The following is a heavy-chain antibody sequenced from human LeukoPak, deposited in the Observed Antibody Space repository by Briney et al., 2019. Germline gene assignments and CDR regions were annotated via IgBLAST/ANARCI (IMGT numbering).Heavy chain of an antibody. J-gene: IGHJ4*02. CDR1: GGSISSGGYY. V-gene: IGHV4-31*03. D-gene: IGHD5-12*01. CDR2: IYYSGST. Sequence: SETLSLTCTVSGGSISSGGYYWGWIRQHPGKGLEWIGYIYYSGSTYYNPSLKSRVTISVDTSKKQFSLKLSSVTAADTAVYYCARESGYGNFYYFDYWGQGTLVTVSS. CDR3: ARESGYGNFYYFDY.